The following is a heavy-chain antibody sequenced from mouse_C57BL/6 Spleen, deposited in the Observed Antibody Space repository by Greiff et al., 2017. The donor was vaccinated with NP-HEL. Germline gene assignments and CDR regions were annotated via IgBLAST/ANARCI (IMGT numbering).Heavy chain of an antibody. Sequence: VQLQQSGAELVRPGASVKLSCTASGFNIKDYYMHWVKQRPEQGLEWIGRIDPEDGDTEYAPKFQGKATMTADTSSNTAYLQLSSLTSEDTAVYYCTTDYPSYYAIDYWGQGTSVTVSS. CDR3: TTDYPSYYAIDY. D-gene: IGHD2-4*01. V-gene: IGHV14-1*01. CDR2: IDPEDGDT. J-gene: IGHJ4*01. CDR1: GFNIKDYY.